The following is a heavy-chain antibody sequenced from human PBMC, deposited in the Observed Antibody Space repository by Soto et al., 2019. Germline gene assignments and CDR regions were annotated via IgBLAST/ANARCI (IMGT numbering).Heavy chain of an antibody. J-gene: IGHJ4*02. D-gene: IGHD3-10*01. CDR1: GDSVSSNSAA. V-gene: IGHV6-1*01. CDR3: ARDLSGSGSYYSNYYFDY. CDR2: TYYRSKWYN. Sequence: PSQTLSLTCAISGDSVSSNSAAWNWIRQSPSRGLEWLGRTYYRSKWYNDYAVSVKSRITINPDTSKSQFSLQLNSVTPEDTAVYYCARDLSGSGSYYSNYYFDYWGQGTLVTVSS.